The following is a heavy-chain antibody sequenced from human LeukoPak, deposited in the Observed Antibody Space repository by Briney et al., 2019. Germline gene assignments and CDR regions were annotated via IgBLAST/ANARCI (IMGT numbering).Heavy chain of an antibody. D-gene: IGHD5-18*01. Sequence: SETLSLTCAVYGGSFSGYYWSWIRQPPGKGLKWIGEINHSGSTNYNPSLKSRVTISVDTSKNQFSLKLSSVTAADTAVYYCVIGYSYGPQHDYWGQGTLVTVSS. CDR2: INHSGST. V-gene: IGHV4-34*01. CDR1: GGSFSGYY. J-gene: IGHJ4*02. CDR3: VIGYSYGPQHDY.